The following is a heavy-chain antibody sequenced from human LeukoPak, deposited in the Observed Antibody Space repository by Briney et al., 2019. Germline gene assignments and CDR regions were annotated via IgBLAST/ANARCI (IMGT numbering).Heavy chain of an antibody. Sequence: PGRSLRLSCAASGFTFSSYWMSWVRQAPGKGLEWVANIKQDGSEKYYVDSVKGRFTISRDNAKNSLYLQMNSLRAEDTAMYYCATQGYYGSGSNYASYGYWGQGTLVTVSS. CDR2: IKQDGSEK. J-gene: IGHJ4*02. CDR1: GFTFSSYW. CDR3: ATQGYYGSGSNYASYGY. D-gene: IGHD3-10*01. V-gene: IGHV3-7*02.